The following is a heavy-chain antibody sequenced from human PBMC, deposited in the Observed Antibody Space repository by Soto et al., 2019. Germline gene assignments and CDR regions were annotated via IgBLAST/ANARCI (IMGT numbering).Heavy chain of an antibody. V-gene: IGHV1-69*06. CDR1: GGTFSSYA. CDR3: ARDWGTYYYDSSGYPNWFDP. D-gene: IGHD3-22*01. J-gene: IGHJ5*02. Sequence: SVKVSCKASGGTFSSYAISWVRQAPGQGLEWMGGIIPIFGTANYAQKFQGRVTITADKSTSTAYMELSSLRSEDTAVYYCARDWGTYYYDSSGYPNWFDPWGQGNLVTVSS. CDR2: IIPIFGTA.